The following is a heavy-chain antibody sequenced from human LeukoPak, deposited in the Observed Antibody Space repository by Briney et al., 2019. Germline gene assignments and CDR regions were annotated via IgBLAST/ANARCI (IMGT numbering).Heavy chain of an antibody. D-gene: IGHD6-6*01. J-gene: IGHJ3*02. CDR2: IYHSGST. CDR3: ARTSVAARRANAFDI. Sequence: PSETLSLTCAVSGGSISSGGYSWSWIRQPPGKGLEWIGYIYHSGSTYYNPSLKSRVTISVDRSKNQFSLKLSSVTAADTAVYYCARTSVAARRANAFDIWGQGTMVTVSS. V-gene: IGHV4-30-2*01. CDR1: GGSISSGGYS.